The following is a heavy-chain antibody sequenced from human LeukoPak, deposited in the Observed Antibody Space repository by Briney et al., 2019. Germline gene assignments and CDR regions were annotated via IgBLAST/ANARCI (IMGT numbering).Heavy chain of an antibody. CDR3: ARHFSGIAAANDY. D-gene: IGHD6-13*01. V-gene: IGHV4-39*01. CDR1: GGSFSSYY. J-gene: IGHJ4*02. CDR2: IYYSGKT. Sequence: KPSETLSLTCAVYGGSFSSYYWSWIRQPPGTGLEWIGSIYYSGKTYYNPSLKSRVTISVDTSKNQFSLRLSSVTAADTAVYYCARHFSGIAAANDYWGQGTLVTVSS.